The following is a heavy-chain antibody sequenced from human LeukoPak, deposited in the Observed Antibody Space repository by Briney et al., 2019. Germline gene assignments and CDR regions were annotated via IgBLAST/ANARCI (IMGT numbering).Heavy chain of an antibody. CDR3: ARDPRYCSGGSCYADWFDP. Sequence: ASVKVSCKASGYTFTGYYMHWVRQAPGQGLEWMGWINPNSGGTNYAQKFQGRVTMTRDTSISTAYMELSRLRSDDTAGYYCARDPRYCSGGSCYADWFDPWGQGTLVTVSS. J-gene: IGHJ5*02. V-gene: IGHV1-2*02. CDR2: INPNSGGT. D-gene: IGHD2-15*01. CDR1: GYTFTGYY.